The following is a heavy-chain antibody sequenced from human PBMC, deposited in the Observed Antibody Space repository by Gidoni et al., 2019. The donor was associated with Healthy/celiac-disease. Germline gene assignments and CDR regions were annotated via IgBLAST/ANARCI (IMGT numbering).Heavy chain of an antibody. J-gene: IGHJ4*02. CDR2: IIPIFGTA. D-gene: IGHD3-10*01. V-gene: IGHV1-69*01. Sequence: EVKKPGSSVKVSCKASGGTFSSYAINWVRQAPGQGLEWMGGIIPIFGTANYAQKFQGRVTITADESTSTAYMELSSLRSEDTAVYYCASLGGRSYGSGSYGWFDYWGQGTLVTVSS. CDR3: ASLGGRSYGSGSYGWFDY. CDR1: GGTFSSYA.